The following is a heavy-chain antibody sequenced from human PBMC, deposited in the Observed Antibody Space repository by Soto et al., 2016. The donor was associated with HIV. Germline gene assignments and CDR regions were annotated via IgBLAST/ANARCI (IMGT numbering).Heavy chain of an antibody. J-gene: IGHJ6*02. D-gene: IGHD3-10*01. V-gene: IGHV3-66*01. Sequence: EVQLVESGGGLVQPGGSLRLSCAVSGFTVSINYMTWVRQAPGKGLEWVSVIYSGGITYYADSVKGRFTISRDNSKNTLYLQMNSLRAEDTAVYYCARDRRDYYGSGPAYTGMDVVGPRDHGHRLL. CDR2: IYSGGIT. CDR1: GFTVSINY. CDR3: ARDRRDYYGSGPAYTGMDV.